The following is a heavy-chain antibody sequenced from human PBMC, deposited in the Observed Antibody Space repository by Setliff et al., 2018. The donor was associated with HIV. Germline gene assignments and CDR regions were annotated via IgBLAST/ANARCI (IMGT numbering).Heavy chain of an antibody. CDR1: GITFSRYA. CDR2: IKSDGGST. V-gene: IGHV3-64*01. CDR3: ARGPGYFDYVWGTYHTLDYFES. D-gene: IGHD3-16*02. J-gene: IGHJ4*02. Sequence: GGSLRLSCAASGITFSRYAMHWARQAPGKGLEYVSGIKSDGGSTYYANSVKGRFTISRDNSKNTLYLQMGSLRPEDMAVYHCARGPGYFDYVWGTYHTLDYFESWGQGTLVTVSS.